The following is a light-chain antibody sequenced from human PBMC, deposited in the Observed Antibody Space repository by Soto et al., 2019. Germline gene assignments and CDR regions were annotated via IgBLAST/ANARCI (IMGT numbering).Light chain of an antibody. CDR3: QQRSKWPLT. V-gene: IGKV3-11*01. CDR1: QSISNY. Sequence: EIVLAQSPATLSLSPGESATLSCRASQSISNYLGWYQQKPGQAPRLLIYAASNRATGIPARFSGSGSGTDFSLTISSLEPEDSAVYYCQQRSKWPLTFGGGSKVEIK. J-gene: IGKJ4*01. CDR2: AAS.